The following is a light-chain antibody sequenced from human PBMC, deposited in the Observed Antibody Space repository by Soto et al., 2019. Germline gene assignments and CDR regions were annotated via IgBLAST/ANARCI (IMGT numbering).Light chain of an antibody. CDR1: QSVSSSY. Sequence: EVELTQSQGTMSLSPRDRDTFYCRCSQSVSSSYLAWYQQKPGQAPRLLIYGASSRATGIPDRFSGSGSGTDFTLTISRLEPEDFAVYYCQQYGSSPPITFGQGTRLEI. J-gene: IGKJ5*01. CDR3: QQYGSSPPIT. V-gene: IGKV3-20*01. CDR2: GAS.